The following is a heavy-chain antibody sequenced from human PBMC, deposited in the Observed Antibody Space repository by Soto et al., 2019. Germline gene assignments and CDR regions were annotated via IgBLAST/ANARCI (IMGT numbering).Heavy chain of an antibody. V-gene: IGHV4-30-4*08. D-gene: IGHD2-2*02. J-gene: IGHJ5*02. CDR2: IYYSGST. CDR3: ATCYTVNNWFDP. CDR1: CGSIISGDYC. Sequence: PSETLSLTCTFSCGSIISGDYCWSWIRQPPGKGLEWIGYIYYSGSTYYNPSLKSRVTISVDTSKNQFSLKLSSVTAADTAVYYCATCYTVNNWFDPWGQGTLVTVSS.